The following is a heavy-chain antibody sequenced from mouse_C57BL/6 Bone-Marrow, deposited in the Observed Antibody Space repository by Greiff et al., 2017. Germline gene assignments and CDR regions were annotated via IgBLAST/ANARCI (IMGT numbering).Heavy chain of an antibody. J-gene: IGHJ2*01. D-gene: IGHD2-1*01. CDR3: ARGYYGKLNFDY. CDR1: GYTFTSYW. CDR2: IYPGSGST. Sequence: QLQQPGAELVKPGASVKMSCKASGYTFTSYWITWVKQRPGQGLEWIGDIYPGSGSTNYNEKFKSKATLTVDTSSSTAYMQLSSLTSEDSAVYYCARGYYGKLNFDYWGQGTTLTVSS. V-gene: IGHV1-55*01.